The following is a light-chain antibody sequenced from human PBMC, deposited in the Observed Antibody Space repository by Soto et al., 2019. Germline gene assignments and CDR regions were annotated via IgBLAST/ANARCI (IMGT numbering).Light chain of an antibody. CDR1: QTVSNNL. CDR2: GAS. J-gene: IGKJ4*01. CDR3: QQYDDSPLT. V-gene: IGKV3-20*01. Sequence: ELGLTQSQGTTSLSPGVRVTLSSRALQTVSNNLSARHHQKSGLDPRLLISGASGRATGIPDRFSGSGSGTYFTLTITKLEPDDFAVYHCQQYDDSPLTFCCGIRVDI.